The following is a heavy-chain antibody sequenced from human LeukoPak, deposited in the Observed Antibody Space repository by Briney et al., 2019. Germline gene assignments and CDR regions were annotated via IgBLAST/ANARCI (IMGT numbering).Heavy chain of an antibody. CDR1: GGTFSSYA. CDR2: IIPIFGTA. Sequence: AASVKVSCKASGGTFSSYAISWVRQAPGQGLEWRGRIIPIFGTANYAQKFQGRVTITTDESTSTAYMELSSLRPEDTAVYYCATTTVTTFYYFDYRGQGTLVTVSS. D-gene: IGHD4-17*01. J-gene: IGHJ4*02. V-gene: IGHV1-69*05. CDR3: ATTTVTTFYYFDY.